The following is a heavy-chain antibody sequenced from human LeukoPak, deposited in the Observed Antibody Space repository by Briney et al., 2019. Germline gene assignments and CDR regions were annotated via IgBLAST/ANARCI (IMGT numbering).Heavy chain of an antibody. Sequence: SETLSLTCTVSGGSISSSSYYWGWIRQPPGKGLEWIGYIYYSGSTNYNPSLKSRVTISVDTSKNQFSLKLSSVTAADTAVYYCARGGDILTGYYFWYFDLWGRGTLVTVSS. V-gene: IGHV4-61*05. J-gene: IGHJ2*01. D-gene: IGHD3-9*01. CDR2: IYYSGST. CDR3: ARGGDILTGYYFWYFDL. CDR1: GGSISSSSYY.